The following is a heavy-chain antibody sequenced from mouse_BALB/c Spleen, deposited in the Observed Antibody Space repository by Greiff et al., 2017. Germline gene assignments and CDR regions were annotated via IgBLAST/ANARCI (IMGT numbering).Heavy chain of an antibody. D-gene: IGHD2-4*01. Sequence: EVQLQQSGPELVKPGASVKISCKASGYTFTDYNMHWVKQSHGKSLEWIGYIYPYNGGTGYNQKFKSKATLTVDNSSSTAYMELRSLTSEDSAAYYCARWGDYDWFAYWGQGTLVTVSA. CDR1: GYTFTDYN. J-gene: IGHJ3*01. V-gene: IGHV1S29*02. CDR2: IYPYNGGT. CDR3: ARWGDYDWFAY.